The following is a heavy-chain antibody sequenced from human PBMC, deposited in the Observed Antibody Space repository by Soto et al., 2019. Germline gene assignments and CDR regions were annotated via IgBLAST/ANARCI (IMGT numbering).Heavy chain of an antibody. CDR1: GFTFSNYG. CDR3: ARDHAEIVAAPIDNNGLSHRFVS. CDR2: IWYDGGNK. Sequence: QVKVVESGGGVVQPGRSLRLSCAAAGFTFSNYGMHWVRQAPGKGLEWLAAIWYDGGNKHYADSVKGRFSTSRYNSKNSVYLHINSLRAEDTAVYYCARDHAEIVAAPIDNNGLSHRFVSWGQGSLVTVSS. J-gene: IGHJ5*01. D-gene: IGHD5-12*01. V-gene: IGHV3-33*01.